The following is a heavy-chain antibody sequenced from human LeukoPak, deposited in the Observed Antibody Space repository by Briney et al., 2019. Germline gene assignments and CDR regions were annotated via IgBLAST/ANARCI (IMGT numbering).Heavy chain of an antibody. V-gene: IGHV1-2*02. J-gene: IGHJ4*02. Sequence: VSVKVSCKASGYTFTGYYMHWVRQAPGQGLEWMGWINPNSGATNYAQKFQGRVTVTRDTSISTAYMELSSLRSDDTAVYYCARCYCTTTSCYYFDFWGQGTLVTVSS. CDR1: GYTFTGYY. D-gene: IGHD2-2*01. CDR2: INPNSGAT. CDR3: ARCYCTTTSCYYFDF.